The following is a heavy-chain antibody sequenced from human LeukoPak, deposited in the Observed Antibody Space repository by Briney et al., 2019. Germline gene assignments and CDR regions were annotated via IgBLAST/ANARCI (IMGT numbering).Heavy chain of an antibody. Sequence: SGTLSLTCTVSGGSISSYYWSWIRQPPGKGLEWIGYIYYSGSTNYNPSLKSRVTISVDTSKNQFSLKLSSVTAADTAVYYCARGHYYDSSGYPFDYWGQGTLVTVSS. V-gene: IGHV4-59*01. D-gene: IGHD3-22*01. CDR2: IYYSGST. J-gene: IGHJ4*02. CDR3: ARGHYYDSSGYPFDY. CDR1: GGSISSYY.